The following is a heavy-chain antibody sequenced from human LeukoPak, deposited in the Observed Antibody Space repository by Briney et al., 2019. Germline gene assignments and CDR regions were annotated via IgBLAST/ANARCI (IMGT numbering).Heavy chain of an antibody. D-gene: IGHD3-16*01. CDR3: ARARGGRSDCLDI. J-gene: IGHJ3*02. Sequence: GGSLRLSCAASGFTFSSYSMNWVRQAPGKGLEWVSSISSSSSYIYYADSVKGRFTISRDNAKNSLYLQMNSLRAEDTAVYYCARARGGRSDCLDIWGQGTMVTVSP. CDR2: ISSSSSYI. CDR1: GFTFSSYS. V-gene: IGHV3-21*01.